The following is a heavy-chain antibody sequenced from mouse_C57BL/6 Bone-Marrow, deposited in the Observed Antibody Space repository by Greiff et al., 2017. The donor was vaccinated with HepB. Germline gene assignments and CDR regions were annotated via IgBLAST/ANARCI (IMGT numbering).Heavy chain of an antibody. CDR3: ARRANGDFDY. V-gene: IGHV1-59*01. CDR1: GYTFTSYW. D-gene: IGHD3-3*01. CDR2: IDPSDSYT. J-gene: IGHJ2*01. Sequence: QVQLQQPGAELVRPGTSVKLSCKASGYTFTSYWMHWVKQRPGQGLEWIGVIDPSDSYTNYNQKFKGKATLTVDTSSSTAYMQLSSLTSEDSAVYYCARRANGDFDYWGQGTTLTVSS.